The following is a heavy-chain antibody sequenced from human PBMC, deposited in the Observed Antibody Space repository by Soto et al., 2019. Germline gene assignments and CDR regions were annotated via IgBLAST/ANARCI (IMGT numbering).Heavy chain of an antibody. Sequence: QLQLQESGPGLVKPSETLSLTCTVSGGSISSSSYYWGWIRQPPGKGLEWIGRIYYSGSTYYNPSLKSRGTTYADTAKNQCSRKLSSVTAADTAVYYCATLGGQDWGQGTLVTVSS. CDR1: GGSISSSSYY. D-gene: IGHD3-16*01. CDR2: IYYSGST. V-gene: IGHV4-39*01. J-gene: IGHJ4*02. CDR3: ATLGGQD.